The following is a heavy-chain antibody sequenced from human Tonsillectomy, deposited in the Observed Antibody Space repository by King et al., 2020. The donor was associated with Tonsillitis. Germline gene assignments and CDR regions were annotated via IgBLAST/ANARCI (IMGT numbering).Heavy chain of an antibody. V-gene: IGHV4-61*01. CDR2: IYYSGST. D-gene: IGHD2-2*01. CDR3: ARDRKLVVPAANPYNWFDP. J-gene: IGHJ5*02. CDR1: GGSVSSGSYY. Sequence: VQLQESGPGLVKPSETLSLTCTVSGGSVSSGSYYWSWIRQPPGKGLEWIGYIYYSGSTNYNPSLKSRVTISVDTSKNQFSLKLSSVTAADTAVYYCARDRKLVVPAANPYNWFDPWGQGTLVTVSS.